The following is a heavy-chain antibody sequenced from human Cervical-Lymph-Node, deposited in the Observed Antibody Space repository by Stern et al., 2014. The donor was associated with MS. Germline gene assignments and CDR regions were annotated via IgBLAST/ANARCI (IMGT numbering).Heavy chain of an antibody. CDR3: ASCDGYSFAS. D-gene: IGHD4-17*01. Sequence: QVQLVQSGPGLVKPSETLSLTCVVSGASITTNHWSWIRQSPGKGLEWIGNVHYTGRTTYNPALQSRVTTAIDTSTQQFSLSLSSVTAADTAVYFCASCDGYSFASWGQGTLVTVSS. CDR1: GASITTNH. V-gene: IGHV4-59*08. J-gene: IGHJ4*02. CDR2: VHYTGRT.